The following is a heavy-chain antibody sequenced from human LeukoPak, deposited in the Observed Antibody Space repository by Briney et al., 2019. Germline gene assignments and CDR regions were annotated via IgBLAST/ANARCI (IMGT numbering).Heavy chain of an antibody. CDR1: GFNFHDYA. CDR2: ISWNSGRL. CDR3: AKDIDSSSWYYFDY. D-gene: IGHD6-13*01. J-gene: IGHJ4*02. V-gene: IGHV3-9*01. Sequence: GGSLRLSCAASGFNFHDYAMHWVRQTPGKGLEWVSSISWNSGRLGYADSVEGRFTISRDNAKNSLYLELNSLRAEDTALYFCAKDIDSSSWYYFDYWGQGTLVTVSS.